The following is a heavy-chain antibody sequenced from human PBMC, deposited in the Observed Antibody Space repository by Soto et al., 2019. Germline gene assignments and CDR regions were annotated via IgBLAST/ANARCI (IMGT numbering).Heavy chain of an antibody. V-gene: IGHV4-61*01. D-gene: IGHD2-15*01. J-gene: IGHJ6*02. CDR2: IYYSGST. CDR1: GGSVSSGSYY. CDR3: ARMGYCSGGSCYSSYYYGMDV. Sequence: QVQLQESGPGLVKPSETLSLTCTVSGGSVSSGSYYWSWIRQPPGKGLEWIGYIYYSGSTNYNPSLKSRVTISVDTSKKQFSLKLSSVTGADTAVYYCARMGYCSGGSCYSSYYYGMDVWGQGTTVTVSS.